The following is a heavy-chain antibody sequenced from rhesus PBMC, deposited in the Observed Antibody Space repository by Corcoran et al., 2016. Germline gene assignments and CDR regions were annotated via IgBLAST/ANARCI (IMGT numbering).Heavy chain of an antibody. J-gene: IGHJ4*01. V-gene: IGHV4-106*01. CDR3: ASRGTVITEFDY. CDR2: IYGSGGGT. D-gene: IGHD4-23*01. Sequence: QVQLQESGPGLVKPSETLSLTCAVSGGSISDDYYWSWIRQPPGKGLEWIGYIYGSGGGTNYNPSLKNRVTISIDTSKNQFSLKLSSVTAADTAVYYCASRGTVITEFDYWGQGVLVTVSS. CDR1: GGSISDDYY.